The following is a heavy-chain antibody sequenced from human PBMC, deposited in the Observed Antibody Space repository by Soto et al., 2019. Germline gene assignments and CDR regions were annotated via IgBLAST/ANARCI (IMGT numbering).Heavy chain of an antibody. CDR2: IIPIFGTA. D-gene: IGHD3-9*01. V-gene: IGHV1-69*06. CDR3: ARVDYDILTGYYRGGWDY. CDR1: GGTFSSYA. Sequence: SVKVSCKASGGTFSSYAISWVRQAPGQGLEWMGGIIPIFGTANYAQKFQGRVTITADKSTSTAYMELSSLRSEDTAVYYCARVDYDILTGYYRGGWDYWGQGTLVTVYS. J-gene: IGHJ4*02.